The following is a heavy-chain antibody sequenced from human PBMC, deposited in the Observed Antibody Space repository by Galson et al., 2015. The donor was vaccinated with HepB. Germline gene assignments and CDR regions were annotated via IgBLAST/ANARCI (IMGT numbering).Heavy chain of an antibody. J-gene: IGHJ6*03. CDR3: ARDTWRQLPYYYYYMDV. V-gene: IGHV3-30-3*01. D-gene: IGHD2-2*01. CDR1: GFTFSSYA. CDR2: ISYDGSNK. Sequence: SLRLSCAASGFTFSSYAMHWVRQAPGKGLEWVAVISYDGSNKYYADSVKGRFTISRDNSKNTLYLQMNSLRAEDTAVYYCARDTWRQLPYYYYYMDVWGKGTTVTVSS.